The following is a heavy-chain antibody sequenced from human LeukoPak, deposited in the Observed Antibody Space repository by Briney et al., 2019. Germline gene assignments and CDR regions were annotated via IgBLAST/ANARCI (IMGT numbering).Heavy chain of an antibody. D-gene: IGHD5-12*01. Sequence: SETLSLTCTVSGGSISSYYWSWIRQPPGKGLEWIGYIYYSGSTNYNPSLKSRVTISVDTSKNQFSLKLSSVTAADTAVYYCAIFEWLRLRLGPGPSFDYWGQGTLVTVSS. CDR2: IYYSGST. CDR1: GGSISSYY. CDR3: AIFEWLRLRLGPGPSFDY. V-gene: IGHV4-59*01. J-gene: IGHJ4*02.